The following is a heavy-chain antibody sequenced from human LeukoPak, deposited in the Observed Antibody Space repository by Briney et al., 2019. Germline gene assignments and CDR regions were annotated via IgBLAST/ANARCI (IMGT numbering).Heavy chain of an antibody. Sequence: GESLKISCKGSGYSFTSYWIGWVRQMPGKGLEWMGIIYLGDSDTRYSPSFQGQVDIPAHKSIRTAYLQWSSLKASDTAMYYCERRGGYDGENWFDPWGQGPLVTVSS. V-gene: IGHV5-51*01. CDR3: ERRGGYDGENWFDP. D-gene: IGHD5-12*01. CDR1: GYSFTSYW. J-gene: IGHJ5*02. CDR2: IYLGDSDT.